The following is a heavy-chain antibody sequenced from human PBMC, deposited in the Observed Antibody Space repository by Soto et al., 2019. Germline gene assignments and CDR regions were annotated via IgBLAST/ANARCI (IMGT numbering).Heavy chain of an antibody. CDR3: ARIARGYSGYDTDY. CDR2: IIPILGIA. Sequence: QVQLVQSGAEVKKPGASVKVSCKASGGTFSSYTISWVRQAPGQGLEWMGRIIPILGIANYAQKFQGRVTITADKSTSTADLELSSLRSEDTAVYYCARIARGYSGYDTDYWGQGTLVTVSS. J-gene: IGHJ4*02. CDR1: GGTFSSYT. D-gene: IGHD5-12*01. V-gene: IGHV1-69*02.